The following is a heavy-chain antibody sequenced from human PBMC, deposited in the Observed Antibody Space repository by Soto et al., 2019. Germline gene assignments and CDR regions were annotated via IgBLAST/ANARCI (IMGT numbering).Heavy chain of an antibody. Sequence: GGSLRLSCAASGFTFSSYAMSWVRQAPGKGLEWVSTISGSGGTTYYADSLKGRFTISRDNSKNTLYLQMNSLRAEDTAVYYCAKGPRIRIFGVVIIGPYFDYWGQGTLVTVS. CDR2: ISGSGGTT. J-gene: IGHJ4*02. CDR3: AKGPRIRIFGVVIIGPYFDY. V-gene: IGHV3-23*01. D-gene: IGHD3-3*01. CDR1: GFTFSSYA.